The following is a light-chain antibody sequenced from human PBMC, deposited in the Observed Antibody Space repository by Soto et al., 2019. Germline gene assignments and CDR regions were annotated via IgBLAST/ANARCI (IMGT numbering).Light chain of an antibody. Sequence: DIVLTQSPGTLSLSPGETATLSCRASQSVGGNYLAWYQQKPGQAPRLLIYGASSRATGIPDRFSGSGSGTDFTLTISRLEPEDFAVYYCQQYGSSRTFGPGTKVDLK. V-gene: IGKV3-20*01. CDR3: QQYGSSRT. CDR1: QSVGGNY. CDR2: GAS. J-gene: IGKJ3*01.